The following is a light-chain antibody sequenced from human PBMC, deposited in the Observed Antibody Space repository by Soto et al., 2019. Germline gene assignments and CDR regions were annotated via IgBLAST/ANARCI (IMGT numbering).Light chain of an antibody. CDR3: QQYGNSPT. CDR1: QSFTAGY. J-gene: IGKJ1*01. V-gene: IGKV3D-20*01. Sequence: EIVLTQSPAALSLSPGETATLCCGSSQSFTAGYFAWYQQKSGQAPRLIIYETSSRMTGVPDRFSGSGSGTDFTLTISRLEPEDFAVYFCQQYGNSPTFGQGTKVDI. CDR2: ETS.